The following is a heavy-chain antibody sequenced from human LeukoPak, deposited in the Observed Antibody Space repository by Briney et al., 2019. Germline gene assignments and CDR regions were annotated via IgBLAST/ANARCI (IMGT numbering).Heavy chain of an antibody. CDR2: INHSGST. D-gene: IGHD2-15*01. V-gene: IGHV4-34*01. CDR3: ARGALAADY. J-gene: IGHJ4*02. CDR1: GGSFSGYY. Sequence: SETLSLTCAVYGGSFSGYYWSWIRQPPGKGLEWIGEINHSGSTNYNPSLKSRVTISVDTSKNQFSLKLSSVTAADTAVYYCARGALAADYWGQGTLVTVTS.